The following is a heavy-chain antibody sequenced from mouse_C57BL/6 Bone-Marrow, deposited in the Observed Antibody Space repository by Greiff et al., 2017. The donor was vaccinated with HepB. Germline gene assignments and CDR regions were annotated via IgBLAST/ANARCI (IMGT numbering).Heavy chain of an antibody. CDR3: ARDYDYGAMDY. V-gene: IGHV3-1*01. Sequence: EVKLVESGPGMVKPSQSLSLTCTVTGYSITSGYDWHWIRHFPGNKLEWMGYISYSGSTNYNPSLKSRISITNDTSKNHFFLKLNSVTTEDTATYYCARDYDYGAMDYWGRGTSVTVSS. CDR1: GYSITSGYD. CDR2: ISYSGST. J-gene: IGHJ4*01. D-gene: IGHD2-4*01.